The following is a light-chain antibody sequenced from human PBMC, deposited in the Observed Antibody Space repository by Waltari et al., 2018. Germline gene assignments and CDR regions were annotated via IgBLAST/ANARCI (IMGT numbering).Light chain of an antibody. CDR3: QQSYSSPLYT. CDR2: GAS. V-gene: IGKV1-39*01. Sequence: DIRMTQSPSSLSASVGDRVTSTCRASQSISTVLNWYQHRPGKAPKLLIYGASNLQTGVPSRFSGSGSGRDFTLTISGLKPEDFATYYCQQSYSSPLYTFGQGTRLEIK. CDR1: QSISTV. J-gene: IGKJ2*01.